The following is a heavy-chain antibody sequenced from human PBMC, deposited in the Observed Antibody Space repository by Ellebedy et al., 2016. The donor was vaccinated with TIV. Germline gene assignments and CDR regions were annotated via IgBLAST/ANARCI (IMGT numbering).Heavy chain of an antibody. CDR2: IYPSDSDP. V-gene: IGHV5-51*01. CDR1: GYVFSTYW. CDR3: ARFPSENWNLLDY. J-gene: IGHJ4*02. D-gene: IGHD1-1*01. Sequence: GESLKISCKGSGYVFSTYWIGWVRQMPGKGLEWMGIIYPSDSDPRYSPSFQGHVTISADKSSRAAHLQWSSLKASDTAMYYCARFPSENWNLLDYWGQGTLVTVSS.